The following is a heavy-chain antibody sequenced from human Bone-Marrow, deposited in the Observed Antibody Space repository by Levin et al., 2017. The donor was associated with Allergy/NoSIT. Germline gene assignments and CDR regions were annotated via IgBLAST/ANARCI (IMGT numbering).Heavy chain of an antibody. J-gene: IGHJ4*02. CDR2: ISGSGGST. CDR1: GFTFRSYA. Sequence: LSLPCAASGFTFRSYAMSWVRQAPGKGLEWGSAISGSGGSTYYADSVKGRFTISRDNSKNTLYLQMNSLRAEDTAVYYCAKEGARGPYYFDYWGQGTLVTVSS. V-gene: IGHV3-23*01. D-gene: IGHD1-26*01. CDR3: AKEGARGPYYFDY.